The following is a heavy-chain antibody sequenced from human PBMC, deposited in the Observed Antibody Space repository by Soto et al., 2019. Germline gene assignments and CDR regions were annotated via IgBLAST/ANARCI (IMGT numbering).Heavy chain of an antibody. CDR3: ARSPNYYFYGFDV. D-gene: IGHD3-10*01. Sequence: SETLSLTCTVSGGSVSSGTYFWSWIRQSPGKRLEWIAYIYYSGSTNYNPSLKRRATISVDTSKSQVSLTLTSVTAADAAGYYCARSPNYYFYGFDVRGQGTAVTVSS. J-gene: IGHJ6*02. CDR1: GGSVSSGTYF. CDR2: IYYSGST. V-gene: IGHV4-61*01.